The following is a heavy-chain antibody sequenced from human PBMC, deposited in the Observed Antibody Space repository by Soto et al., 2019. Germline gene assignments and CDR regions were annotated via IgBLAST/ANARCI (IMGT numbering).Heavy chain of an antibody. V-gene: IGHV1-2*02. Sequence: GASVKVSCKASGYTLTGYYMHWVRQAPGQGLEWMGWINPNSGGTNYAQKFQGRVTMTRDTSISTAYMELSRLRSDDTAVYYCARLSGYDFWSGSLPFGYWGQGTLVTVSS. CDR3: ARLSGYDFWSGSLPFGY. CDR1: GYTLTGYY. J-gene: IGHJ4*02. CDR2: INPNSGGT. D-gene: IGHD3-3*01.